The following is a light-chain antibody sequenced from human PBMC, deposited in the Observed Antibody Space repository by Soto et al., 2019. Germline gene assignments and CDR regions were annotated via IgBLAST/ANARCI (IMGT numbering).Light chain of an antibody. Sequence: QSVLSQPPSLSAAPGQRVTISGSGSSSNIGGNSVSWYQQLPGTAPKLLIYDDDQRPSGIPDRFSGSKSGTSATLGITGFQTGDEAEYYCGSWDSSLSAYVFGTGTKVTVL. CDR1: SSNIGGNS. V-gene: IGLV1-51*01. CDR3: GSWDSSLSAYV. J-gene: IGLJ1*01. CDR2: DDD.